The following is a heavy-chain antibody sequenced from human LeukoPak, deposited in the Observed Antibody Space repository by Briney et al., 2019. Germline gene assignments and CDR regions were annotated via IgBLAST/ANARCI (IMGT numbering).Heavy chain of an antibody. V-gene: IGHV3-53*01. J-gene: IGHJ3*02. Sequence: PGGSLRLSCAASGFTVSSNYMSWVRQAPGKGLEWVSVIYSGGSTYYADSVKGRFTISRDNSKNTLYLQMNSLRAEDTAVYYCARDRQYSSSLDAFDIWGQGTMVTVSS. CDR1: GFTVSSNY. CDR3: ARDRQYSSSLDAFDI. D-gene: IGHD6-13*01. CDR2: IYSGGST.